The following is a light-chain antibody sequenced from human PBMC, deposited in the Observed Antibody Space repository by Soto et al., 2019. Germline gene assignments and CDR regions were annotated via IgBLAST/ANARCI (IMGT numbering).Light chain of an antibody. CDR3: QQRSNWRLT. Sequence: EIGLTQSPATLSSSPGERATLSCRASQSVSSYLAWYQQKPGQAPRLLIYDASNRATGSPARFSGSGSGTDFKLTISSLEPDAFADYYCQQRSNWRLTFGGGTKVEIK. CDR1: QSVSSY. J-gene: IGKJ4*01. V-gene: IGKV3-11*01. CDR2: DAS.